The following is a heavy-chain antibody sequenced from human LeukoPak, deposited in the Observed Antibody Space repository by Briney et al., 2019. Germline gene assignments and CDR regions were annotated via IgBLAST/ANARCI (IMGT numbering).Heavy chain of an antibody. Sequence: PSETLSLTCTVSGGSISSSSYYWGWIRQPPGKGLEWIGNIYYSGTTYYNPSLKSRVTISVDTSKNQCSLRLSSVTAADTAVYYCARDVYDFQQSYWGQGTLVTVSS. V-gene: IGHV4-39*07. CDR1: GGSISSSSYY. CDR2: IYYSGTT. D-gene: IGHD3-3*01. CDR3: ARDVYDFQQSY. J-gene: IGHJ4*02.